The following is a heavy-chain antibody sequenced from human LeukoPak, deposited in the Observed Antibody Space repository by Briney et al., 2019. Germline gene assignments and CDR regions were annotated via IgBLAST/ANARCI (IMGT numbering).Heavy chain of an antibody. CDR1: GFTFSSYW. CDR3: ASIIPRKGSDY. Sequence: GGSLRLSCAASGFTFSSYWMHWVRQASGKGLVWVSRINGDGSSTSYADSVKGRFTISRDNAKNTLYLQMNSLRAEDTAVYYCASIIPRKGSDYWGQGTLVTVSS. V-gene: IGHV3-74*01. J-gene: IGHJ4*02. D-gene: IGHD2-21*01. CDR2: INGDGSST.